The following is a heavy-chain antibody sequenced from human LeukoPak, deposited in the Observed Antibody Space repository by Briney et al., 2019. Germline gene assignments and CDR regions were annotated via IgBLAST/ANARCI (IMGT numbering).Heavy chain of an antibody. V-gene: IGHV4-4*07. Sequence: SETLSLTCTVSGGSLSSYYWSWIRQPAGKGLEGIGRIYTSGSTNYNPSLKSRVTMSVDTSKNQFSLKLSSVTAADTAVYYRAREGGAAGDFDYWGQGTLVTVSS. D-gene: IGHD6-13*01. CDR1: GGSLSSYY. CDR3: AREGGAAGDFDY. CDR2: IYTSGST. J-gene: IGHJ4*02.